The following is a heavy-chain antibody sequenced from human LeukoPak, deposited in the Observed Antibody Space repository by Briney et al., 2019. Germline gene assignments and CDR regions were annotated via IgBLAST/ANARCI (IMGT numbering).Heavy chain of an antibody. CDR3: VNLVGATDFDY. D-gene: IGHD1-26*01. J-gene: IGHJ4*02. CDR2: IIPILGIA. CDR1: GGTFSSYA. V-gene: IGHV1-69*04. Sequence: ASVKVSCKASGGTFSSYAISWVRQAPGQGLEWMGRIIPILGIANYAQKFQGRVTITGDKSTSTAYMELSSLRSEDTAVYYCVNLVGATDFDYWGQGTLVTVSS.